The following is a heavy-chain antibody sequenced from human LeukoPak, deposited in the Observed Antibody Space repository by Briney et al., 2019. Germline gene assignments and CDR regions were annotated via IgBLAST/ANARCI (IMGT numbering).Heavy chain of an antibody. J-gene: IGHJ3*02. V-gene: IGHV3-7*01. Sequence: PGGSLRLSCAASGFTFSSYWMSWVRQAPGKGLEWVANIKQDGSEKYYVDSVKGRFTISRDNAKNSLYLQMNSLRAEDTAVYYCASGVSRPPALEQTRVQDAFDIWGQGTMVTVSS. CDR1: GFTFSSYW. D-gene: IGHD1/OR15-1a*01. CDR3: ASGVSRPPALEQTRVQDAFDI. CDR2: IKQDGSEK.